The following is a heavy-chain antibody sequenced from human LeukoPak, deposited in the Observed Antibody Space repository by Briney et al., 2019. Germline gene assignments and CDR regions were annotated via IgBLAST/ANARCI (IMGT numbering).Heavy chain of an antibody. D-gene: IGHD6-19*01. Sequence: GGSLRLSCAASGFTFSGSAMHWVGQASWRGLDGVGRIRRKANSYAKASAAWAEGRFTISRDDSKNTAYLQMNSLKTEDTAVYYCTKGIAVGGPERNFDYWGQGTLVTVSS. CDR3: TKGIAVGGPERNFDY. V-gene: IGHV3-73*01. J-gene: IGHJ4*02. CDR1: GFTFSGSA. CDR2: IRRKANSYAK.